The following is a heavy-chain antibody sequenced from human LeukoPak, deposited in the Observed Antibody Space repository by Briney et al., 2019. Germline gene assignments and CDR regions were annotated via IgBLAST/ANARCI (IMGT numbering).Heavy chain of an antibody. J-gene: IGHJ5*02. V-gene: IGHV1-69*01. CDR2: IIPIFGTA. CDR1: GGTFSSYA. CDR3: ARDQGPIAVAENWFDP. D-gene: IGHD6-19*01. Sequence: ASVKVSCKASGGTFSSYAISWVRQAPGQGLEWMGGIIPIFGTANYAQKFQGRVTITADESTSTAYMELSSLRSEDTAVHYCARDQGPIAVAENWFDPWGQGTLVTVSS.